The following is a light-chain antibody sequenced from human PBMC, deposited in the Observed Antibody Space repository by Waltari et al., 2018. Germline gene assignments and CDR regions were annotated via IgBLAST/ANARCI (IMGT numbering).Light chain of an antibody. J-gene: IGKJ3*01. CDR3: QHYGRSPPLT. V-gene: IGKV3-20*01. CDR2: GGS. Sequence: EIVLTQSPGSLSLSPGERATLSCRASQSVSSTYLAWYQQKPGQAPRLLIYGGSGRATGIPHRVSGSGSGTDFTLTISRLEPEDFAVYDCQHYGRSPPLTFGPGTKVDIK. CDR1: QSVSSTY.